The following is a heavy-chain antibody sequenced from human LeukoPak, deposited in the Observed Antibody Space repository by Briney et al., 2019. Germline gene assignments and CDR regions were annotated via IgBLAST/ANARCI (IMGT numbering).Heavy chain of an antibody. CDR3: AKDLYSSGFSDY. V-gene: IGHV3-23*01. D-gene: IGHD6-19*01. J-gene: IGHJ4*02. Sequence: GGSLRLSCAASGFPFSTYAMSWVRQAPGKGLEWVSVISGSGGDTYYADSVKGRFTISGDNSKNTVYLQMNSLRAEDTALYYCAKDLYSSGFSDYWGQGTLVTVSS. CDR2: ISGSGGDT. CDR1: GFPFSTYA.